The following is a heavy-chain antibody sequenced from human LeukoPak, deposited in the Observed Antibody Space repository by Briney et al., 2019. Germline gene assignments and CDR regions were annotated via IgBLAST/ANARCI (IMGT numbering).Heavy chain of an antibody. CDR3: ARGYFVRNDY. Sequence: GGSLRLSCAASGFTFSSYGMSWVRQAPGKGLEWVSAISGSGGSTYYADSVKGRFTISRDNAKNSLYLQMNGLRAEDTALYYCARGYFVRNDYWGQGTLVTVSS. CDR2: ISGSGGST. D-gene: IGHD3-10*02. CDR1: GFTFSSYG. V-gene: IGHV3-23*01. J-gene: IGHJ4*02.